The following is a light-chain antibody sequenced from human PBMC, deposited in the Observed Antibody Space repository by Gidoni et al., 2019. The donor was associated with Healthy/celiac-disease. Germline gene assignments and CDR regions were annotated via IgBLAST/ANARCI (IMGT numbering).Light chain of an antibody. CDR2: EDN. V-gene: IGLV6-57*02. CDR3: QSYDSTWV. CDR1: SCSIASND. Sequence: NCMLTQPHSVSESPGKTVTISCTGSSCSIASNDVQWDKPRPGSAPTTVLYEDNQRPSGVPDRFSGSIDSSSNAASLTISGLKTEDEADYYCQSYDSTWVFGGGTKLTVL. J-gene: IGLJ3*02.